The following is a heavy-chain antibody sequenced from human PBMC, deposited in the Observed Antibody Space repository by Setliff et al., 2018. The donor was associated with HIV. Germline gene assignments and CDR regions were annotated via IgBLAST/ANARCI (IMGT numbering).Heavy chain of an antibody. CDR2: ISGSVNTI. J-gene: IGHJ3*02. V-gene: IGHV3-11*04. D-gene: IGHD2-8*01. Sequence: PGGSLRLSCAASGFTFSDYYMSWIRQAPGEGLEWISYISGSVNTIYYADSVKGRFTISRDSSKNTLYLQMNSLRAEDTAVYYCARGTYCTDGVCIKGALDIRGQGTMVTVSS. CDR1: GFTFSDYY. CDR3: ARGTYCTDGVCIKGALDI.